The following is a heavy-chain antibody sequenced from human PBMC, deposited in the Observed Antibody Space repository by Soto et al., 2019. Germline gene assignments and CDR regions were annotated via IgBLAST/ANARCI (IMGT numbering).Heavy chain of an antibody. CDR2: ISTYSGDT. J-gene: IGHJ5*02. D-gene: IGHD5-12*01. V-gene: IGHV1-18*01. Sequence: ASVKVSCNASGYTFFTYDISWVRPAPGQGLEWMGWISTYSGDTKYAQKFQGRVTMTTDTSKTTAYLELRSLRSDDTAVYYCARHHGPTTSENWFDPWGQGTLVTVSS. CDR3: ARHHGPTTSENWFDP. CDR1: GYTFFTYD.